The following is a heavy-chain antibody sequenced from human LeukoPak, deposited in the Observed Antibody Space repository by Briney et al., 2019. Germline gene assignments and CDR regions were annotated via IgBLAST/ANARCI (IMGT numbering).Heavy chain of an antibody. V-gene: IGHV3-53*01. J-gene: IGHJ3*02. D-gene: IGHD4-11*01. CDR2: IYSGGST. Sequence: GGSLRLSCAASGFTVSSNYMSWVRQAPGKGLEWVSVIYSGGSTYFADSVKGRFTISRDNARNSLYLQMNSLRAEDTAVYYCARGYSNYGYAFDIWGQGTMVTVSS. CDR3: ARGYSNYGYAFDI. CDR1: GFTVSSNY.